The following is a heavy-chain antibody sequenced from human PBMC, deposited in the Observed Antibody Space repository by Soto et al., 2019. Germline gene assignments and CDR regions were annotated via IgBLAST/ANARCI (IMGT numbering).Heavy chain of an antibody. V-gene: IGHV3-30-3*01. CDR1: GFTFSSYP. CDR2: ISYDGSNK. D-gene: IGHD1-1*01. CDR3: ARDNYYFDY. J-gene: IGHJ4*02. Sequence: PGGSLRLSCAASGFTFSSYPMHWVRQAPGKGLEWVAVISYDGSNKYYADSVKGRFTISRDNSKNTLYLQMNSLRAEDTAVYYCARDNYYFDYWGQGTLVTVSS.